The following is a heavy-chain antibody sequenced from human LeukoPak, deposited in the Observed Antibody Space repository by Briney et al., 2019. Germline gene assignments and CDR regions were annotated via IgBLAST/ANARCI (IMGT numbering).Heavy chain of an antibody. CDR3: ARGTVTTEYFDY. Sequence: PSETLSLTCAVSGDSIRGYHWSWIRQPPGQGLEWIGYIYYSGDTNYNPSLKSRVTMSIDTSKNQFSLKLNSVTAADTTVYYCARGTVTTEYFDYWGQGTLVTVS. V-gene: IGHV4-59*01. CDR2: IYYSGDT. D-gene: IGHD4-17*01. CDR1: GDSIRGYH. J-gene: IGHJ4*02.